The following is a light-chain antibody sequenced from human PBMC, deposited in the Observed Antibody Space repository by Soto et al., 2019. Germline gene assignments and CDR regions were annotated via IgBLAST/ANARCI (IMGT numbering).Light chain of an antibody. CDR1: QSVSSSY. J-gene: IGKJ5*01. CDR2: GAS. Sequence: LSQSPGALSLSPGERATLSCRASQSVSSSYLAWYQQKPGQAPRLLIYGASSRATGIPDRFSGSGSGTDFTLTISRLEPEDFAVYYCQQYGSSPIPFGQGTRPAIK. V-gene: IGKV3-20*01. CDR3: QQYGSSPIP.